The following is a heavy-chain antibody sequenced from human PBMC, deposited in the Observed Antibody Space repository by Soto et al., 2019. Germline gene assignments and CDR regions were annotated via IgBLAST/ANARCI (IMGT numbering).Heavy chain of an antibody. D-gene: IGHD3-22*01. Sequence: EVQLVETGGGLIQPGGSLRLSCAASGFTVSSNYMSWVRQAPGKGLEWVSVIYGGGSTYYADSVKGRVTISRDNSKNTLYLQMNSLIAEDTAVYYCASYDSSGYYLDYWGQGTLVTVSS. CDR2: IYGGGST. CDR1: GFTVSSNY. CDR3: ASYDSSGYYLDY. V-gene: IGHV3-53*02. J-gene: IGHJ4*02.